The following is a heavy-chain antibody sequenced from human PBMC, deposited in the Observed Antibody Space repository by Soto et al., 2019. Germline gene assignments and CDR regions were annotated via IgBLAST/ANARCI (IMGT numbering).Heavy chain of an antibody. CDR3: AKSPVVVITTYFDY. D-gene: IGHD3-22*01. Sequence: GGSLRLSCAASGFTFSSYAMSWVRQAPGKGLEWVSTIGGSGANTYYADSVKGRFTISRDNSKNTLYLQMNSLRAEDTAVYYCAKSPVVVITTYFDYWGQGTLVTVSS. CDR2: IGGSGANT. J-gene: IGHJ4*02. V-gene: IGHV3-23*01. CDR1: GFTFSSYA.